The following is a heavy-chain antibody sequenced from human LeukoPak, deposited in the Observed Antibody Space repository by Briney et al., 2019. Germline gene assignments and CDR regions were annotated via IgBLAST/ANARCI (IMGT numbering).Heavy chain of an antibody. J-gene: IGHJ4*02. CDR3: TTDPTQSSMVRGVISGIFDY. Sequence: GGSLRLSCAASGFTFSSYAMSWVRQAPGKGLEWVSAIRGSGGSTYYADSVKGRFTISRDNSKNTLYLQMNSLKTEDTAVYYCTTDPTQSSMVRGVISGIFDYWGQGTLVTVSS. CDR1: GFTFSSYA. CDR2: IRGSGGST. V-gene: IGHV3-23*01. D-gene: IGHD3-10*01.